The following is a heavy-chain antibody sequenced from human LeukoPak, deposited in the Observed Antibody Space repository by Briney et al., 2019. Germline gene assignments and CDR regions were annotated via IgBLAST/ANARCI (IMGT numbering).Heavy chain of an antibody. CDR2: FDPEDGET. V-gene: IGHV1-24*01. CDR3: ATALDGSGSYYASFDY. D-gene: IGHD3-10*01. Sequence: ASVKVSCKVSGYTLTELSMHWVRQAPGKGLEWMGGFDPEDGETIYAQKFQGRVTMTEDTSTDTAYMELSSLRSEDTAVYYCATALDGSGSYYASFDYWGQGALVTVSS. CDR1: GYTLTELS. J-gene: IGHJ4*02.